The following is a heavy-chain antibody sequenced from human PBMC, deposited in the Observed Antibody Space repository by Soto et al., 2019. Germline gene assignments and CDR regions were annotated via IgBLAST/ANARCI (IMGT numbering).Heavy chain of an antibody. CDR1: GGSVSSGTYY. V-gene: IGHV4-61*01. J-gene: IGHJ5*02. D-gene: IGHD2-15*01. Sequence: QVQLQESGPGLVKPSETLSLTCIVSGGSVSSGTYYWTWIRQPPGKGLEWIGYISYSGSTNYNPSLNSRVTISADPSKNQFSLGLNSVTAADTAVYYCARRHSGGNWLDPWGQGTLVTVSS. CDR3: ARRHSGGNWLDP. CDR2: ISYSGST.